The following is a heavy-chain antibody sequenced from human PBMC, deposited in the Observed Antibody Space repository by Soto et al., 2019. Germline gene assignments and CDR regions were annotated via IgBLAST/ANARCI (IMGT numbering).Heavy chain of an antibody. V-gene: IGHV4-4*02. D-gene: IGHD5-18*01. CDR2: IYYSGST. Sequence: SETLSLTCGVSGGSISSINWWSWVRQTPGKGLEWIGYIYYSGSTYYNPSLKSRVTISVDTSKNQFSLKLSSVTAADTAVYYCARVAAMDAFDYYYGMDVWGQGTTVTVSS. CDR3: ARVAAMDAFDYYYGMDV. J-gene: IGHJ6*02. CDR1: GGSISSINW.